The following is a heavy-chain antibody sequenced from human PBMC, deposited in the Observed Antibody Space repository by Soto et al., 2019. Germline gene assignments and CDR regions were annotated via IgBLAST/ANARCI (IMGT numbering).Heavy chain of an antibody. CDR2: ISWNSGSI. V-gene: IGHV3-9*01. Sequence: GGSLRLSCAASGFTFDDYAMHWVRQAPGKGLEWVSGISWNSGSIGYADSVKGRFTISRDNAKNSLYLQMNSLRAEDTALYYCAKDMCGGDCYYFDYWGQGTLVTVSS. J-gene: IGHJ4*02. CDR3: AKDMCGGDCYYFDY. CDR1: GFTFDDYA. D-gene: IGHD2-21*02.